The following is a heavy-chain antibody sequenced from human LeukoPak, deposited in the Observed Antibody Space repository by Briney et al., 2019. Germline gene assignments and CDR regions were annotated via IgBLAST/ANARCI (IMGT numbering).Heavy chain of an antibody. D-gene: IGHD1-26*01. J-gene: IGHJ4*02. Sequence: SETLSLTCAVYGGSFSGYYWSWIRQPPGKGLEWIGEINHSGSTNYNPSLKSRVTISVDTSKNQFSLKLSSVTAADTAVYYCARVYAGATDYWGQGTLVTVSS. CDR2: INHSGST. CDR1: GGSFSGYY. CDR3: ARVYAGATDY. V-gene: IGHV4-34*01.